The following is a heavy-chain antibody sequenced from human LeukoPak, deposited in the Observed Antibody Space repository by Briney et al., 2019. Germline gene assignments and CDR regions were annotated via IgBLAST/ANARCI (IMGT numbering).Heavy chain of an antibody. J-gene: IGHJ4*02. CDR3: ARQGGRDGYNFVDY. V-gene: IGHV4-59*08. CDR2: IYYSGST. Sequence: SETLSLTCTVSGGSISSYYWSWLRQPPGKGLEWIGYIYYSGSTNYNPSLKSRVTISVDTSKNQFSLKLSCVTAADTAVYYCARQGGRDGYNFVDYWGQGTLVTVSS. D-gene: IGHD5-24*01. CDR1: GGSISSYY.